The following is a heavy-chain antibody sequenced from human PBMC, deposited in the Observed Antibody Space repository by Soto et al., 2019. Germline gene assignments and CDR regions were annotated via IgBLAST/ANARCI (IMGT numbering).Heavy chain of an antibody. D-gene: IGHD6-19*01. CDR1: GFTVSSNY. V-gene: IGHV3-66*01. CDR3: ARIRASSGWYVDY. Sequence: ESGGGLVQPGGSLRLSCAASGFTVSSNYMSWVRQAPGKGLEWVSVIYSGGSTYYADSVKGRFTISRDNSKNTLYLQMNSLRAEDTAVYYCARIRASSGWYVDYWGQGTLVTVSS. CDR2: IYSGGST. J-gene: IGHJ4*02.